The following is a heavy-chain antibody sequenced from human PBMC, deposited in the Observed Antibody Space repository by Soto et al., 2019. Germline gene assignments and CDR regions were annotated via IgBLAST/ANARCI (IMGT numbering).Heavy chain of an antibody. CDR3: AKTFGYSYAIDY. D-gene: IGHD5-18*01. CDR2: ISAYNGNT. J-gene: IGHJ4*02. Sequence: QVQLVQSGAEVKKPGASVKVSCKASGYTFTSYGISWVRQAPGQGLEWMGWISAYNGNTNYAQKLQGRVTITTDTSTSTDYMELRSLRSDDTAVYYCAKTFGYSYAIDYWGQGTLVTVSS. V-gene: IGHV1-18*01. CDR1: GYTFTSYG.